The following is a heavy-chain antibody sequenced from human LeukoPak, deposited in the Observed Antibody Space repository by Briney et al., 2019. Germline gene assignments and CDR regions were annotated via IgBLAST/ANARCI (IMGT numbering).Heavy chain of an antibody. CDR3: ARGFGSSWYGSEQISHQYYFDY. J-gene: IGHJ4*02. D-gene: IGHD6-13*01. Sequence: PGGSLRLSCAASGFTLSSYSMNWVRLAPGKGLEWVSSISSSSSYIYYADSVKGRFTISRDNAKNSLYLQMNSLRAEDTAVYYCARGFGSSWYGSEQISHQYYFDYWGQGTLVTVSS. V-gene: IGHV3-21*01. CDR2: ISSSSSYI. CDR1: GFTLSSYS.